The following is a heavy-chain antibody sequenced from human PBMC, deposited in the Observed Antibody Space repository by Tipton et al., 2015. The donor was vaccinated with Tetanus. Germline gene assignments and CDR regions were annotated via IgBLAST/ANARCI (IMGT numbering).Heavy chain of an antibody. V-gene: IGHV4-39*01. D-gene: IGHD3-16*01. CDR2: INYIQGT. Sequence: TLSLTCTVFGGSISSSTYYWGWIRQPPGKGLEWIGTINYIQGTYHNPSLKSRVTISVDTSKNQFSLNLTSVTAADTAVYYCARHGGRLAYYYYGMDVWGQGTTVTVSS. CDR1: GGSISSSTYY. J-gene: IGHJ6*02. CDR3: ARHGGRLAYYYYGMDV.